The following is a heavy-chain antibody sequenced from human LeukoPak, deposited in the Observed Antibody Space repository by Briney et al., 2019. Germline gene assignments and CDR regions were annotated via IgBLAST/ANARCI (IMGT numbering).Heavy chain of an antibody. V-gene: IGHV3-7*01. D-gene: IGHD3-3*01. J-gene: IGHJ4*02. CDR3: ARGDYDFWSIDY. CDR2: IKQDGSEK. Sequence: PGGSLRLSCAASGFTFSSYGMHWVRQAPGKGLEWVANIKQDGSEKYYVDSVKGRFTISRDNAKNSLYLQMNSLRAEDTAVYYCARGDYDFWSIDYWGQGTLVTVSS. CDR1: GFTFSSYG.